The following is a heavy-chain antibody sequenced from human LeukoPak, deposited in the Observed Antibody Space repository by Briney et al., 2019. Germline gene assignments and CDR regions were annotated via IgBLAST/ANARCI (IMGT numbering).Heavy chain of an antibody. D-gene: IGHD1-26*01. J-gene: IGHJ3*02. CDR1: GGPISSTNW. Sequence: PSETLSLTCAVSGGPISSTNWWSWVRQPPGKGLEWIGEIYHSGSTNYNPSLRSRITISVDKSKDQFSLRLSSVTAADTAVYYCARKIGSSGAFDIWGQGTTVTASS. V-gene: IGHV4-4*02. CDR2: IYHSGST. CDR3: ARKIGSSGAFDI.